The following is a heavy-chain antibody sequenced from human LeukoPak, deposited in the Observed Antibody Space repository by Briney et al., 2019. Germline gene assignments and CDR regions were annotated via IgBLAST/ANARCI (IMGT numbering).Heavy chain of an antibody. CDR1: GYTFTGYY. CDR3: ASGDQYYYDSSGYYYY. CDR2: IIPISGTA. Sequence: ASVKVSCKASGYTFTGYYMHWVRQAPGQGLEWMGGIIPISGTANYAQKFQGRVTITTDESTSTAYMELSSLRSEDTAVYYCASGDQYYYDSSGYYYYWGQGTLVTVSS. D-gene: IGHD3-22*01. V-gene: IGHV1-69*05. J-gene: IGHJ4*02.